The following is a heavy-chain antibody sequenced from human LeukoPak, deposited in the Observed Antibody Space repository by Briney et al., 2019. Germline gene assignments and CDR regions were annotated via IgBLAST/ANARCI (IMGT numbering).Heavy chain of an antibody. D-gene: IGHD4-23*01. CDR2: ISGSGGST. J-gene: IGHJ4*02. Sequence: PGGSLRLSCAASGFTVSSNYMSWVRQAPGKGLEWVSAISGSGGSTYYADSVKGRFTTSRDNSKNTLYLQMNSLRAEDTAVYYCAKDRMYGGAPDYWGQGTLVIVSS. CDR1: GFTVSSNY. CDR3: AKDRMYGGAPDY. V-gene: IGHV3-23*01.